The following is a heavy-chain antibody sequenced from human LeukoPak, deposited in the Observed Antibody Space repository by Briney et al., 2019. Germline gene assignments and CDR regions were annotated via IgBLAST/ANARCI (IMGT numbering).Heavy chain of an antibody. J-gene: IGHJ5*02. Sequence: PGGSLRLSCAASGFTFSSYSMNWVRQAPGKGLEWVSSISSSSSYIYYADSVKGRFTISRDNAKNSLYLQMNSLRAEDTAVYYCARDCGPDYYDSSGYYYDWFDPWGQGTLVTVSS. CDR1: GFTFSSYS. V-gene: IGHV3-21*01. CDR2: ISSSSSYI. D-gene: IGHD3-22*01. CDR3: ARDCGPDYYDSSGYYYDWFDP.